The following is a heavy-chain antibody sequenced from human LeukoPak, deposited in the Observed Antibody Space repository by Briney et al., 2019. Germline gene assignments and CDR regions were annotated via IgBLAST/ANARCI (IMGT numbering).Heavy chain of an antibody. CDR2: IYYSGST. Sequence: PSETLSLTCTVSGGSISSSSYYWGWIRQPPGKGLEWIERIYYSGSTYYNPSLKSRVTISVDTSKHQFSLKLSSVTAADTAVYYCATLFRTDAFDIWGQGTMVTVSS. CDR1: GGSISSSSYY. V-gene: IGHV4-39*01. CDR3: ATLFRTDAFDI. J-gene: IGHJ3*02.